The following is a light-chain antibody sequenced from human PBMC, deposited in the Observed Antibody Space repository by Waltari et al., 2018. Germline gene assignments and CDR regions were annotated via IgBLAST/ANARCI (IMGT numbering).Light chain of an antibody. V-gene: IGKV1-27*01. J-gene: IGKJ1*01. CDR1: QGISNY. CDR3: QKYNSAPRT. Sequence: DIQMTQSPSSLSASVGDRATIPCRASQGISNYLAWYQQKPGKVPKLLIYAASTLQSGVPSRFSGSGSGTDFTLTISSLQPEDVATYYCQKYNSAPRTFGQGTKVEIK. CDR2: AAS.